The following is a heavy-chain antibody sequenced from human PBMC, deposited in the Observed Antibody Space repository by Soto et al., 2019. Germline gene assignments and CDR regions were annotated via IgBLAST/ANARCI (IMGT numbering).Heavy chain of an antibody. J-gene: IGHJ4*02. CDR1: GFTFGTYW. V-gene: IGHV3-7*04. Sequence: EVQLVESGGGLVQPGGSLRLSCAASGFTFGTYWMTWVRQPPGKGLECVADITPDGSERYYVDSVKGRFTISRDNAKSSLYLHMNSLRAEDTAVYYCATDLNWEHYWGQGTLVTVSS. D-gene: IGHD7-27*01. CDR3: ATDLNWEHY. CDR2: ITPDGSER.